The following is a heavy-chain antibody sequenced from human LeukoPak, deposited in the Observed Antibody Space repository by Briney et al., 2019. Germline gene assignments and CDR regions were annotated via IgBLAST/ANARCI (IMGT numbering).Heavy chain of an antibody. CDR3: ARGDSLTGVWGSYRNPRRELDY. CDR1: GYTFTSYG. CDR2: ISAYNGNT. V-gene: IGHV1-18*01. D-gene: IGHD3-16*02. J-gene: IGHJ4*02. Sequence: ASVKVSCKASGYTFTSYGISWVRQAPGQGLEWMGWISAYNGNTNYAQKLQGRVTMTTDTSTSTAYMELRSLRSDDTAVYYCARGDSLTGVWGSYRNPRRELDYWGQGTLVTVSS.